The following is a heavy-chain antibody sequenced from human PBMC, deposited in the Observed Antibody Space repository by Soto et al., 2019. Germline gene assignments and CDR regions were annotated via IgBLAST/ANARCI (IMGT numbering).Heavy chain of an antibody. D-gene: IGHD6-13*01. J-gene: IGHJ5*02. CDR2: ISSSSSYT. CDR1: GFTFSDYY. V-gene: IGHV3-11*06. CDR3: ARDGYSSSWYNWFDP. Sequence: GGSLRLSCAASGFTFSDYYMSWIRQAPGKGLEWVSYISSSSSYTNYADSVKGRFTISRDNAKNSLYLQMNSLGAEDTAVYYCARDGYSSSWYNWFDPWGQGTLVTVSS.